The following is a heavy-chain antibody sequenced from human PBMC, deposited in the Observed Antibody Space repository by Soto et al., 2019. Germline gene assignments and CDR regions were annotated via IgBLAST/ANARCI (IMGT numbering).Heavy chain of an antibody. CDR1: GGSISSGVYY. D-gene: IGHD3-22*01. Sequence: QVQLQESGPGLVKPSQTLSLTCTVSGGSISSGVYYWSWIRQHPGKGLEWIGYIYASGSTYYNPSLKGRVTISVDTSKSQFSLKLSSVTAADTAVYYCARVTDYYESSGYSLRYWYFDLWGRGTLVTVSS. CDR3: ARVTDYYESSGYSLRYWYFDL. V-gene: IGHV4-31*03. CDR2: IYASGST. J-gene: IGHJ2*01.